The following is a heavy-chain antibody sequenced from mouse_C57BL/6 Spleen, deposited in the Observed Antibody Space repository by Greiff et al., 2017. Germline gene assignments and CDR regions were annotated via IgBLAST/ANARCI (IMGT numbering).Heavy chain of an antibody. D-gene: IGHD4-1*01. CDR1: GFSLTSYG. CDR3: ARGGDWDGFAY. J-gene: IGHJ3*01. Sequence: QVQLKESGPGLVQPSQSLSITCTVSGFSLTSYGVHWVRQSPGKGLEWLGVIWSGGSTDYNAAFISRLSICKDNSKSQVFFKMNSLQADDTAIYYCARGGDWDGFAYWGQGTLVTVSA. CDR2: IWSGGST. V-gene: IGHV2-2*01.